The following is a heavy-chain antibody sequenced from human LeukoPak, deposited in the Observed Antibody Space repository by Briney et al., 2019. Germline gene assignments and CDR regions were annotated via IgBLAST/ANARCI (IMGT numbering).Heavy chain of an antibody. D-gene: IGHD3-9*01. CDR1: GGSFSGYY. V-gene: IGHV4-34*01. Sequence: SETLSLTCVVYGGSFSGYYWSWIRQPPGKGLEWIGEINHSGSTNYNPSLKSRVTISVDTSKNQFSLKLSSVTAADTAVYYCARTLRYPYYYYGMDVWGQGTTVTVSS. CDR3: ARTLRYPYYYYGMDV. CDR2: INHSGST. J-gene: IGHJ6*02.